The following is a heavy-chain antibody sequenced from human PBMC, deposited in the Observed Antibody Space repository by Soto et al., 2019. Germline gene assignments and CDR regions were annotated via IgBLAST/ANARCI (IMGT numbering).Heavy chain of an antibody. J-gene: IGHJ5*02. CDR1: GFTFSTYW. Sequence: GGSLRLSCAASGFTFSTYWMHWVRQAPWKGLVWLSRINTDGSSTTYADSVKGRFTISRDNAKNTLYLQMNSLRAEDTAVYYCARDVGSGSYHLNWFDPWGQGTQVTVSS. CDR3: ARDVGSGSYHLNWFDP. D-gene: IGHD3-10*01. CDR2: INTDGSST. V-gene: IGHV3-74*01.